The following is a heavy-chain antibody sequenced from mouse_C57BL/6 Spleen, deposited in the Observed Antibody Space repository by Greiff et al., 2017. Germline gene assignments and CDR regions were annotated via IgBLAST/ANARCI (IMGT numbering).Heavy chain of an antibody. CDR1: GYTFTSYT. CDR3: ARLDYYGSKGY. Sequence: VQVVESGAELARPGASVKMSCKASGYTFTSYTMHWVKQRPGQGLEWIGYINPSSGYTKYNQKFKDKATLTADKSSSTAYMQLSSLTSEDSAVYYCARLDYYGSKGYWGQGTTLTVSS. D-gene: IGHD1-1*01. CDR2: INPSSGYT. J-gene: IGHJ2*01. V-gene: IGHV1-4*01.